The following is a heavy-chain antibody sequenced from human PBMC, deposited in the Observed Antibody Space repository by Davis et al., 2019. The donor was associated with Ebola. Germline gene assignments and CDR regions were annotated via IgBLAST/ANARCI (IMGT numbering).Heavy chain of an antibody. D-gene: IGHD5-24*01. CDR2: ISGSGGST. J-gene: IGHJ5*02. V-gene: IGHV3-23*01. CDR3: ARGDGYNFFLA. Sequence: GESLKISCAASGFTFSSYAMSWVRQAPGKGLEWVSAISGSGGSTYYADSVRGRFTISRDNSKNTLYLQMNSLRAEDTAVYYCARGDGYNFFLAWGQGTLVTVSS. CDR1: GFTFSSYA.